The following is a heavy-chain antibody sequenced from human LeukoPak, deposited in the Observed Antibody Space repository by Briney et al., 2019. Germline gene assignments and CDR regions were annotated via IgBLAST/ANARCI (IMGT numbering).Heavy chain of an antibody. V-gene: IGHV1-2*02. CDR1: GYTFTGYY. Sequence: ASVKVSCKASGYTFTGYYMHWVQQAPGQGLEWMGWINPNSGGTNYAQKFQGRVTMTRDTSISTAYMELSRLRSDDTAVYYCARGDDWSYHYYYMDVWGKGTTVTVSS. CDR3: ARGDDWSYHYYYMDV. J-gene: IGHJ6*03. CDR2: INPNSGGT. D-gene: IGHD3-9*01.